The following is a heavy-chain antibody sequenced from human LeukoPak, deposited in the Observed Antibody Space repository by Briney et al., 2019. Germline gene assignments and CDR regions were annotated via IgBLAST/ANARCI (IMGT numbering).Heavy chain of an antibody. D-gene: IGHD2-15*01. CDR1: GFTFSSYS. CDR2: ISSSSSTI. Sequence: GGSLRLSCAASGFTFSSYSMNWVRQAPGKGLEWVSCISSSSSTIYYADSVKGRFTISRDNAKNSLYLQMNSLRAEDTAVYYCARAVGSKNPQPSRWGQGTLVTVSS. CDR3: ARAVGSKNPQPSR. J-gene: IGHJ4*02. V-gene: IGHV3-48*04.